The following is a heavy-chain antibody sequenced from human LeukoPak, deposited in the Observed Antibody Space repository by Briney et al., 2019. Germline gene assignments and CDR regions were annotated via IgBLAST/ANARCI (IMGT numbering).Heavy chain of an antibody. Sequence: GGSLRLSCAASGFSFNTYAMRWVRPAPGKGLEWVSAISNTGGSTYYADSVKGRFTISRDKSKNTLSLQMNSLRAEDTAVYYCAQQVGYCSSGSCYFPYWGQGTLVTVSS. D-gene: IGHD2-15*01. CDR1: GFSFNTYA. CDR3: AQQVGYCSSGSCYFPY. CDR2: ISNTGGST. V-gene: IGHV3-23*01. J-gene: IGHJ1*01.